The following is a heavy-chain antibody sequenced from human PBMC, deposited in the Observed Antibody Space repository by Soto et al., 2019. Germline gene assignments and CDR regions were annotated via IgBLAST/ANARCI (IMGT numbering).Heavy chain of an antibody. D-gene: IGHD4-17*01. J-gene: IGHJ2*01. V-gene: IGHV3-23*01. CDR1: GFTFSSYA. CDR2: IRYSGDTT. Sequence: EVQLLESGGGLVQPGGSLRLSCAASGFTFSSYAMSWVRQAPGKGLEWVSAIRYSGDTTYYTDSVKGRFTISRDNSQNTLYLQMNSLRAEDTAVYYCAKPSWIPSTVTTYWYFDLCGRGTLVTVSS. CDR3: AKPSWIPSTVTTYWYFDL.